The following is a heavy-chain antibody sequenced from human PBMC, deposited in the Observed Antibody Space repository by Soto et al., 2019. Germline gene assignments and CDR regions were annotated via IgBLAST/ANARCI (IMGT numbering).Heavy chain of an antibody. V-gene: IGHV4-38-2*01. J-gene: IGHJ5*02. CDR3: ARGYCSGGSCRRNWFDP. CDR1: GYSISSGYY. Sequence: SETLSLTCAVFGYSISSGYYWGWIRQPPGKGLEWIGSIYHSGSTYYNPSLKSRVTISVDRSKNQFSLKLSSVTAADTAVYYCARGYCSGGSCRRNWFDPWGQGTLVTVSS. D-gene: IGHD2-15*01. CDR2: IYHSGST.